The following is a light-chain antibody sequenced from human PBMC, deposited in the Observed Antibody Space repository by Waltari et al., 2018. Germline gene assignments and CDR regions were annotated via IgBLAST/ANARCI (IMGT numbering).Light chain of an antibody. Sequence: QSALTQPASVSGPPGQSLTISCTGTSRDVGSYNLVSWYQQHPGKAPKLMIYEGSKRPSGVSNRFSGSKSGNTASLTISGLQAEDEADYYCCSYTAGSTWVFGGGTKLTVL. CDR1: SRDVGSYNL. CDR3: CSYTAGSTWV. CDR2: EGS. V-gene: IGLV2-23*01. J-gene: IGLJ3*02.